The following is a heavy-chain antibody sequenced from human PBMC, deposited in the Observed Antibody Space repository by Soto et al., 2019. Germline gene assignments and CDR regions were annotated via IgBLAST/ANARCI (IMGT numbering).Heavy chain of an antibody. D-gene: IGHD4-17*01. V-gene: IGHV4-39*01. J-gene: IGHJ6*03. CDR3: ARHRGHDYGDYEWKYYYYYMDV. CDR2: IYYSGST. Sequence: SETLSLTCTVSGCSISSSSYYWGWIRQPPGKGLEWIGSIYYSGSTYYNPSLKSRVTISVDTSKNQFSLKLSSVTAADTAVYYCARHRGHDYGDYEWKYYYYYMDVWGKGTTVTVSS. CDR1: GCSISSSSYY.